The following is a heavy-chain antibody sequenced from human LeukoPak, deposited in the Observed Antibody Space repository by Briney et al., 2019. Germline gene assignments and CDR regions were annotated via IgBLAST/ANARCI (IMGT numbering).Heavy chain of an antibody. J-gene: IGHJ2*01. D-gene: IGHD2-2*01. CDR1: GFTFSSYG. Sequence: GGSLRLSCAASGFTFSSYGMHWVRQAPGKGLEWVAFIRYDGSNKYYADSVKGRFTISRDNSKNTLYLQMNSLRAEDTAVYYCAKDQGYCSSTSCHVRYFDLWGRGTLVTVSS. CDR2: IRYDGSNK. V-gene: IGHV3-30*02. CDR3: AKDQGYCSSTSCHVRYFDL.